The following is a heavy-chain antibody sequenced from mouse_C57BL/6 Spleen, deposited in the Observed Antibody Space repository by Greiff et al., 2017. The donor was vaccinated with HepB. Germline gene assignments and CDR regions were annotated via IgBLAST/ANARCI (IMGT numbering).Heavy chain of an antibody. CDR1: GFTFSSYG. V-gene: IGHV5-6*01. Sequence: EVKVVESGGDLVKPGGSLKLSCAASGFTFSSYGMSWVRQTPDKRLEWVASISSGGSYTYYPGSVKGRYTIHRDNAKNTLNLQMTRLKFKDTAMYYSERGARVFDYWGQGTTLTGSS. J-gene: IGHJ2*01. CDR3: ERGARVFDY. CDR2: ISSGGSYT. D-gene: IGHD3-3*01.